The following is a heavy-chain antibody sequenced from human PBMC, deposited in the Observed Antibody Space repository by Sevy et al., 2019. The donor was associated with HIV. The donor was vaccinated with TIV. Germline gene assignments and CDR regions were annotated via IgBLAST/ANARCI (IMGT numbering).Heavy chain of an antibody. CDR3: ARDFTIFGVVSGIDY. Sequence: GGSLRLSCAASGFTFRTYSMNWVRQAPGKGLEWLSSISDDSRYIYYSDSVKGRFTISRANAKNLLYLQMNNLRVEDTVIYYCARDFTIFGVVSGIDYWGQGILVTVSS. CDR1: GFTFRTYS. D-gene: IGHD3-3*01. J-gene: IGHJ4*02. V-gene: IGHV3-21*04. CDR2: ISDDSRYI.